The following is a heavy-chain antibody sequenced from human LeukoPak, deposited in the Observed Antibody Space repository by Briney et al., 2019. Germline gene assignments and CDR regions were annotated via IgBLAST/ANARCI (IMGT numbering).Heavy chain of an antibody. V-gene: IGHV5-51*01. CDR1: GYSFTSYW. CDR2: IYPGDSDT. D-gene: IGHD2-2*02. CDR3: ATWAPTGSCSSTSCYNAFDI. Sequence: GESLKISCKGSGYSFTSYWIGWVRQMPGKGLEWMGIIYPGDSDTRYSPSFQGQVIISADKSISTAYLQWSSLKASDTAMYYYATWAPTGSCSSTSCYNAFDIWGQGTMVTVSS. J-gene: IGHJ3*02.